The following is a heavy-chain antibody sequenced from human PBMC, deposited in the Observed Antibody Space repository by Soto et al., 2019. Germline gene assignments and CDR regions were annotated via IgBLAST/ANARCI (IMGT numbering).Heavy chain of an antibody. V-gene: IGHV1-18*01. D-gene: IGHD3-9*01. CDR1: GYTFTSYG. J-gene: IGHJ6*03. CDR2: ISAYNGNT. CDR3: AREHQLRSFDWPRGLYYYYYYMDV. Sequence: ASVKVSCKASGYTFTSYGISWVRQAPGQGLEWMGWISAYNGNTNYAQKLQGRVTMTTDTSTSTAYMELRSLRSDDTAVYYCAREHQLRSFDWPRGLYYYYYYMDVWGKGTTVTVSS.